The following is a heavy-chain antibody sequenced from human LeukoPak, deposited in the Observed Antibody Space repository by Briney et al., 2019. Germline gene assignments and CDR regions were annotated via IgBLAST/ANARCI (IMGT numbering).Heavy chain of an antibody. J-gene: IGHJ3*02. CDR2: IIPIFGTA. D-gene: IGHD6-13*01. V-gene: IGHV1-69*05. CDR3: ARADATPDAGYSSSTDAFDI. CDR1: GGTFSSYA. Sequence: GSSVKVPCKASGGTFSSYAISWVRQAPGQGLEWMGGIIPIFGTANYAQKFQGRVTITTDESTSTAYMELSSLGSEDTAVYYCARADATPDAGYSSSTDAFDIWGQGTMVTVSS.